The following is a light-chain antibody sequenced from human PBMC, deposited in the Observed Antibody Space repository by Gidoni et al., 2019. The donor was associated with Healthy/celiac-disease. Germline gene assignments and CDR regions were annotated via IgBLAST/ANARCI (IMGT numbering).Light chain of an antibody. CDR1: QSVSSY. CDR3: QRRSNRLT. J-gene: IGKJ4*01. Sequence: EIVLTQSPATLSSSPGERATLSCRPSQSVSSYLAWYQQKPGQAPRLLISDASNRATGIPARFSGSESGTDFTLTISSLEPEDFAVYYCQRRSNRLTFGGGTKVEIK. CDR2: DAS. V-gene: IGKV3-11*01.